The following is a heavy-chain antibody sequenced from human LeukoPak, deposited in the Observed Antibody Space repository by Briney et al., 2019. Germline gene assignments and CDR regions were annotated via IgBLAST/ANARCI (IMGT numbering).Heavy chain of an antibody. J-gene: IGHJ4*02. CDR3: ARDSSLNIAAAGTFDY. CDR1: GYTFTSYG. Sequence: ASVKVSCKASGYTFTSYGISWVRQAPGQGLEWMGWISAYNGNTNYAQKLQGRVTMTTDTSTSTAYMGLRSLRSDDTAVYYCARDSSLNIAAAGTFDYWGQGTLVTVSS. V-gene: IGHV1-18*01. D-gene: IGHD6-13*01. CDR2: ISAYNGNT.